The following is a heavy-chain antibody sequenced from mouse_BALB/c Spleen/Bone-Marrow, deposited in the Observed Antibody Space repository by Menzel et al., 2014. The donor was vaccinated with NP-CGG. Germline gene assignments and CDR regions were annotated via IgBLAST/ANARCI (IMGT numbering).Heavy chain of an antibody. J-gene: IGHJ2*01. D-gene: IGHD3-2*01. CDR2: ISDGGGRA. Sequence: EVMLVESGGGLVQPGGSLKLSCAASGFTFSSYTMSWIRQTPEKRLEWVAYISDGGGRAYYPDTVKGRFTFSRDNAKNTLYLQMSSLKSEDTAMYYCARQLDSSGYVLDYWGQGTTLTVSS. V-gene: IGHV5-12-2*01. CDR3: ARQLDSSGYVLDY. CDR1: GFTFSSYT.